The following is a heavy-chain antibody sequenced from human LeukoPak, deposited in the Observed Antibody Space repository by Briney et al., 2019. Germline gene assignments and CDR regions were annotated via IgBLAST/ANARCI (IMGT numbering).Heavy chain of an antibody. J-gene: IGHJ4*02. Sequence: SETLSLTCTVSGGSISSYYWSWLRQPPGKGLEWIGYIYSSGSTNYNPSLKSRVTISVDTSKNQFSPKLSSVTAADTAVYYCARLYSSSFPLYWGQGTLVTVSS. V-gene: IGHV4-59*08. CDR2: IYSSGST. D-gene: IGHD6-6*01. CDR3: ARLYSSSFPLY. CDR1: GGSISSYY.